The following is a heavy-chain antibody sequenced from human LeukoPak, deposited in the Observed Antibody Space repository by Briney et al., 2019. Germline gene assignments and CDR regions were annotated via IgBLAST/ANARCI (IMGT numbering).Heavy chain of an antibody. CDR2: IYYSGRT. D-gene: IGHD6-19*01. Sequence: SETLSLTCTVSGGAISSYYWSWIRQPPGKGLEWIGYIYYSGRTNYNPSLKSRVTISVDTSKNQFSLKLSSVTAADTAVYYCARDTTRGIAVAGTRRRHYYYGMDVWGQGTTVTVSS. CDR1: GGAISSYY. J-gene: IGHJ6*02. V-gene: IGHV4-59*01. CDR3: ARDTTRGIAVAGTRRRHYYYGMDV.